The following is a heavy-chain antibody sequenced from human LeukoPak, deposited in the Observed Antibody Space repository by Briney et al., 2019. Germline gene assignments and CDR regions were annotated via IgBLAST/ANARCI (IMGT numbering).Heavy chain of an antibody. CDR2: MNPNSGNT. CDR1: GYTFTSYD. V-gene: IGHV1-8*01. CDR3: ARGGYCSSTSCQGDYYYGMDV. J-gene: IGHJ6*02. Sequence: ASVKVSCKASGYTFTSYDINWVRQATGQGLEWMGWMNPNSGNTGYAQKFQGRVTMTRNTSISTAYMELSSLRSEDTAVYYCARGGYCSSTSCQGDYYYGMDVWGQGTTVTVSS. D-gene: IGHD2-2*01.